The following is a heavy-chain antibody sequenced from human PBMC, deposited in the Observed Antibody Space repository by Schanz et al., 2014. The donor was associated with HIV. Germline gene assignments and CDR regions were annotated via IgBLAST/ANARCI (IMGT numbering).Heavy chain of an antibody. J-gene: IGHJ4*02. CDR1: GFTFRSYG. CDR3: ARAPYTSSTRIDY. Sequence: QVQLVESGGGVVQPGRSLRLSCAASGFTFRSYGMHWVRQAPGKGLEWVAVISYDGSNKYYADSVKGRFTISRDNSKNTLYLQMNKLSAEDAAVYYCARAPYTSSTRIDYWGQGTLVTVSS. D-gene: IGHD6-6*01. V-gene: IGHV3-33*05. CDR2: ISYDGSNK.